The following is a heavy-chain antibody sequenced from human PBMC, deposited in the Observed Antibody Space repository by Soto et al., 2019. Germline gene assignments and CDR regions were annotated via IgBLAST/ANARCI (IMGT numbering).Heavy chain of an antibody. D-gene: IGHD1-7*01. J-gene: IGHJ4*02. V-gene: IGHV3-15*01. CDR1: GFTFSNAW. Sequence: EVHLVESGGGLVKPGGSLRISCAASGFTFSNAWMSWVRQAPVKWLEWVGRIKSKTDGGTTDYAAPVKGRFTISRDDSKNTLYLQMNSLKTEDTAVYYCTTAPYITGTTPFDYWGQGTLVTVSS. CDR3: TTAPYITGTTPFDY. CDR2: IKSKTDGGTT.